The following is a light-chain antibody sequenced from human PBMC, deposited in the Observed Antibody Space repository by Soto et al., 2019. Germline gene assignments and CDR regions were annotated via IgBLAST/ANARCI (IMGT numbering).Light chain of an antibody. CDR2: DAS. CDR1: QSVSSY. CDR3: QQRSNWPLT. J-gene: IGKJ4*01. Sequence: EIVLTQSPATLSLSPGERATLSCRASQSVSSYLAWYQQKPGQAPRLLIYDASNRATGIPARFSGSGSGTDCTLTISSLEPDDFAVYSCQQRSNWPLTFGGGTKVESK. V-gene: IGKV3-11*01.